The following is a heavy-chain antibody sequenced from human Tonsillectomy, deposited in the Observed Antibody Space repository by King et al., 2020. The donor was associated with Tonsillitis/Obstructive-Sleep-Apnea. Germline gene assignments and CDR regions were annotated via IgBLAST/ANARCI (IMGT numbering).Heavy chain of an antibody. J-gene: IGHJ3*02. CDR3: AREALDAFDI. Sequence: QLQESGPGLVKPSETLSLTCTVSGGSISSDYWSWIRPPPGKGLAWIGYIDYSGSTNYNPSLKSRVTISVDTSKNQFSLKLSSVTAADTAVYYCAREALDAFDIWGQGTMVTVSS. CDR1: GGSISSDY. V-gene: IGHV4-59*01. CDR2: IDYSGST.